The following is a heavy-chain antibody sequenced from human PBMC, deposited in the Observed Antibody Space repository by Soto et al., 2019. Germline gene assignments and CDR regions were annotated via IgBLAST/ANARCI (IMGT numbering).Heavy chain of an antibody. Sequence: GGSLRLSCAASGFTFSSYAMSWVRQAPGKGLEWVSAISGSGGSTYYADSVKGRFTISRDNSKNTLYLQMNSLRAEDTAVYYCAKDSIVLMVYATPHWFDPWGQGTLVTVSS. CDR1: GFTFSSYA. V-gene: IGHV3-23*01. J-gene: IGHJ5*02. D-gene: IGHD2-8*01. CDR2: ISGSGGST. CDR3: AKDSIVLMVYATPHWFDP.